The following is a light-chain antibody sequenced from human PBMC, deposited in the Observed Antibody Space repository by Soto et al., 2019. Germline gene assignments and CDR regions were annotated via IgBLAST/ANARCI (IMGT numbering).Light chain of an antibody. V-gene: IGKV3-15*01. CDR2: SAS. J-gene: IGKJ1*01. CDR3: QQYNNWPRT. CDR1: QSVSTN. Sequence: EVVMTQSPATVSVSPGGRATLSCRASQSVSTNLAWYQQKPGQAPRLLIYSASTRATGIPARFSGSGSGTEFTLTISSLQSEDLAVYYCQQYNNWPRTFGQGTKVDIK.